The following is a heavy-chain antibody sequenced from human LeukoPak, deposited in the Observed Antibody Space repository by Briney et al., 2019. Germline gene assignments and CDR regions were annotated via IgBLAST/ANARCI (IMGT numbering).Heavy chain of an antibody. CDR2: IYYSGST. CDR1: GGSISSYY. V-gene: IGHV4-59*08. J-gene: IGHJ5*02. CDR3: ARHHGAESFSS. Sequence: SETLSLTCTVSGGSISSYYWSWIRQPPGKGLEWIAYIYYSGSTDYNPSLKSRVTISLDTSKNQFSLKLSSVTAADTAVYYCARHHGAESFSSWGQGTLVTVSS. D-gene: IGHD3-10*01.